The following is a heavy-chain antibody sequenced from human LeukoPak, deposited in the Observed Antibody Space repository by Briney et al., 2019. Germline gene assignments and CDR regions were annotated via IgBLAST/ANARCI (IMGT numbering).Heavy chain of an antibody. CDR3: ARVGHYYGSGSYYNPWDYYYGMDV. D-gene: IGHD3-10*01. V-gene: IGHV4-59*01. CDR2: IYYSGST. Sequence: PSETLSLTCTVSGASISSYYWSWLRQPPGKGLEWIGYIYYSGSTNYNPSLKSRVTISVDTSKNQFSLKLSSVTAADTAVYYCARVGHYYGSGSYYNPWDYYYGMDVWGKGTTVTVSS. CDR1: GASISSYY. J-gene: IGHJ6*04.